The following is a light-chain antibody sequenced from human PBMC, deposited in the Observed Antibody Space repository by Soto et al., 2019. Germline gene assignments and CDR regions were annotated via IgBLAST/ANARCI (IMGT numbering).Light chain of an antibody. J-gene: IGLJ3*02. CDR2: EVT. V-gene: IGLV2-14*01. CDR1: SSDVGAYTS. Sequence: QSALTQPASVSGSPGQSITISCTGTSSDVGAYTSVSWYQQHPGKAPKLIIYEVTNRPPGVSTRFSGSKSASTASLTISGLQAEDEAHYYCSSYTTTSTLVFGGGTKLTVL. CDR3: SSYTTTSTLV.